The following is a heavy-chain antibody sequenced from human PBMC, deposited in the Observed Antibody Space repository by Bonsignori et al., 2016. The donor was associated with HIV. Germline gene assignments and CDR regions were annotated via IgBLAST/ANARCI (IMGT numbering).Heavy chain of an antibody. V-gene: IGHV3-11*01. CDR2: ISSSGSTI. CDR3: ARDLSWYFDL. D-gene: IGHD3-16*02. Sequence: RQAPGKGLEWVSYISSSGSTIYYADSVKGRFTISRDNAKNSLYLQMNSLRAEDTAVYYCARDLSWYFDLWGRGTLVTVSS. J-gene: IGHJ2*01.